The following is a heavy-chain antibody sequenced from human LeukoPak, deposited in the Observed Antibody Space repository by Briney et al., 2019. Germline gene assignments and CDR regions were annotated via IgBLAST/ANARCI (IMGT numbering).Heavy chain of an antibody. V-gene: IGHV3-30*02. D-gene: IGHD6-13*01. Sequence: GGSLRLYCAASAFTFSTYGMHWVRQAPGKGLEWVAFIRYDGSNKYYADSVKGRFTISRDNSKNTLWLQMNSLRSEDTAIYYCAKGYDSGWYGFDYWGQGTLVTVSS. CDR3: AKGYDSGWYGFDY. J-gene: IGHJ4*02. CDR2: IRYDGSNK. CDR1: AFTFSTYG.